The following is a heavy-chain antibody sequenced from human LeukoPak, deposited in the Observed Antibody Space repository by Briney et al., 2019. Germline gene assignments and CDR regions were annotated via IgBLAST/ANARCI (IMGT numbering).Heavy chain of an antibody. V-gene: IGHV3-23*01. J-gene: IGHJ4*02. CDR2: ISGSVGST. D-gene: IGHD3-22*01. CDR3: AKPPNYDSSGPQVDY. Sequence: GGSLRLSCAASGFTFSSYAMSWVRQAPGKGLEWVSGISGSVGSTYYADSVRGRFTISRDNSKNTLYLQMNSLRAEDTAVYYCAKPPNYDSSGPQVDYWGQGTLVTVSS. CDR1: GFTFSSYA.